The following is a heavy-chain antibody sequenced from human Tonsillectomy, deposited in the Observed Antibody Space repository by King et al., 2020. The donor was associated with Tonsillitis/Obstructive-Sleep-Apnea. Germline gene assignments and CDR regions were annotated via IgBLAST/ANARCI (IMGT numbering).Heavy chain of an antibody. V-gene: IGHV3-11*05. CDR1: GFTFSDYY. CDR3: AREPFSHTYGRVGFDH. CDR2: ISVSGTYT. D-gene: IGHD2-15*01. J-gene: IGHJ4*02. Sequence: VQLVESGGGLVKPGGSLRLSCAASGFTFSDYYINWIRQVPGKGLEWISYISVSGTYTNFADSVKGRFTISRYDSEKPVYVEMKNLRAEDTAVYYCAREPFSHTYGRVGFDHWGQGTLVTVSS.